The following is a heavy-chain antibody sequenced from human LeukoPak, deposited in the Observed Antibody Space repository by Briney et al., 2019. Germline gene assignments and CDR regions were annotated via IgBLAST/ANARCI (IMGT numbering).Heavy chain of an antibody. D-gene: IGHD1-14*01. CDR3: AKDNPLDY. Sequence: GGSLRLSCAASGFTFSSYSMNWVRQAPGKGLEWVSSMSSGSSYIYYADSMKGRFTISRDNSKNTLYLHINSLRAEDTAVYYCAKDNPLDYWGQGTLVIVSS. CDR2: MSSGSSYI. J-gene: IGHJ4*02. CDR1: GFTFSSYS. V-gene: IGHV3-21*01.